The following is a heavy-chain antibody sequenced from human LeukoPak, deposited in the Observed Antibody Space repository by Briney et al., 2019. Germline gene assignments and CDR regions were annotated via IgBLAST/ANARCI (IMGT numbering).Heavy chain of an antibody. J-gene: IGHJ5*02. V-gene: IGHV3-9*01. D-gene: IGHD3-10*01. CDR3: TKGPSSGSYYSWFDP. CDR2: ISWNSGNR. CDR1: GFTFSNYD. Sequence: GGSLRLSCAASGFTFSNYDMHWVRQAPGKGLEWVSSISWNSGNRVYADSVRGRFTISRDNAKNSLYLQMNSLRPEDTALYYCTKGPSSGSYYSWFDPWGQGTLVTVSS.